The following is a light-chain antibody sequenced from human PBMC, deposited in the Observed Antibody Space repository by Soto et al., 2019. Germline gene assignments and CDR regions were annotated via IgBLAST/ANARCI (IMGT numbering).Light chain of an antibody. CDR3: SSWAGSNIVV. Sequence: QSALTQPPSASGSPGQSVTISCTGTSSDVGSYNFVSWYQQHPGKAPKLMIYEVNKRPSGVPDRFSGSKSGNTASLSVSGLQAEDEADHYCSSWAGSNIVVFGGGTKLTVL. V-gene: IGLV2-8*01. CDR1: SSDVGSYNF. J-gene: IGLJ2*01. CDR2: EVN.